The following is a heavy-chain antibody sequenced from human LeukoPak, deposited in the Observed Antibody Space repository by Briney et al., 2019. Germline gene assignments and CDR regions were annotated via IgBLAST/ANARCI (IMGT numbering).Heavy chain of an antibody. CDR2: IRSKAYGGTT. Sequence: PGGSLRLSCTASGFTFGDYAMSWVRQAPGKGLEWVGFIRSKAYGGTTEYAASVKGRFTISRDDSKSIAYLQMNSLKTEDTAVYYCTRVGRYCSGGSCYSYLHDYWGQGTLVTVSS. V-gene: IGHV3-49*04. D-gene: IGHD2-15*01. CDR3: TRVGRYCSGGSCYSYLHDY. J-gene: IGHJ4*02. CDR1: GFTFGDYA.